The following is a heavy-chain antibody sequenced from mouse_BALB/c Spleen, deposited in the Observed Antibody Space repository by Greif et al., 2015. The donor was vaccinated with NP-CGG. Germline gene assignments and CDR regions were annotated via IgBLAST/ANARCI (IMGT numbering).Heavy chain of an antibody. CDR2: IWGGGST. CDR3: ASLLRLQGTGYAMDY. D-gene: IGHD1-2*01. V-gene: IGHV2-6-4*01. CDR1: GFSLSRYS. J-gene: IGHJ4*01. Sequence: VKLVESGPGLVAPSQSLSITCTVSGFSLSRYSVHWVRQPPGKGLEWLGMIWGGGSTDYNSALKSRLSISKDNSKSQVFLKMNSLQTDDTAMYYCASLLRLQGTGYAMDYWGQGTSVTVSS.